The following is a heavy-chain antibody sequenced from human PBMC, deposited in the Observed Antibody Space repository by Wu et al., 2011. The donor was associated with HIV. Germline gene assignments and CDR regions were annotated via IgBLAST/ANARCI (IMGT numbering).Heavy chain of an antibody. CDR1: GGTFTTYA. D-gene: IGHD6-19*01. CDR2: IIPIFGAG. Sequence: QVQLMQSGTEVKKPESSVRVSCKSSGGTFTTYALSWVRQAPGQGLEWMGGIIPIFGAGNYAQKFQGRVTITADESTSTVYLELSRLTSEDTAVYYCATGGTVAGNFDHWGQEPWSLSPQ. J-gene: IGHJ4*01. V-gene: IGHV1-69*12. CDR3: ATGGTVAGNFDH.